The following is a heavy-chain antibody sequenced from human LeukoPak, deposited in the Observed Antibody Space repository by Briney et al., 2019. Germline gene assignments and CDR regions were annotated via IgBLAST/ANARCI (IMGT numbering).Heavy chain of an antibody. CDR2: ISSSSSYI. Sequence: GGSLRLSCAASGFTFSSYSMNWVRQAPGKGLEWVSSISSSSSYIYYADSVKGRFTISRDNAKNSLYLQMNSLRAEDTAVYYCAKDIKYYYDSSGYGGSWGQGTLVTVSS. D-gene: IGHD3-22*01. V-gene: IGHV3-21*01. J-gene: IGHJ4*02. CDR1: GFTFSSYS. CDR3: AKDIKYYYDSSGYGGS.